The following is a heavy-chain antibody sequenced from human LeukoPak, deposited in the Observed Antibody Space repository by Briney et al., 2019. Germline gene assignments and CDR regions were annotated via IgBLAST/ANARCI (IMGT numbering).Heavy chain of an antibody. CDR2: IFPIFGTA. V-gene: IGHV1-69*13. D-gene: IGHD6-13*01. Sequence: ASVKVSCKASGGTFSSYAISWVRQAPGQGLEWMGGIFPIFGTANYAQKFQGRVTITADESTSTAYMELSSLRSEDTAVYYCAREAAAGFFDYWGQGTLVTVSS. CDR3: AREAAAGFFDY. J-gene: IGHJ4*02. CDR1: GGTFSSYA.